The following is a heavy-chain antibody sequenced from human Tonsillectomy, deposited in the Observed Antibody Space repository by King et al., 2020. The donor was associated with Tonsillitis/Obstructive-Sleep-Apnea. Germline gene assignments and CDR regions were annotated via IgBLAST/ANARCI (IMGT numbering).Heavy chain of an antibody. V-gene: IGHV3-74*01. Sequence: VQLVESGGGLVQPGGSLRLSCAASGFTLSSYWMHWVRQGPGKGLVWVSRINSDGSSTSYADSVKGRFTISRENAMNKLYLKMNSLRAEDTAVYYCASETRYSGSTRQSDAFDIWGQGTMVTVSS. CDR2: INSDGSST. D-gene: IGHD1-26*01. J-gene: IGHJ3*02. CDR3: ASETRYSGSTRQSDAFDI. CDR1: GFTLSSYW.